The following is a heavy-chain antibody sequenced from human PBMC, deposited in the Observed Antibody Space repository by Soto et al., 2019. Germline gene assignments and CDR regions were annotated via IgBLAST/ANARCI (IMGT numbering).Heavy chain of an antibody. CDR1: GFTFSSYS. Sequence: GGSLRLSCAASGFTFSSYSMNWVRQAPGKGLEWVSSISSSSSYIYYADSVKGRFTISRDNAKNSLYLQMNSLRAEDTAVYYGARDPYCSSTSCYAQYAFDIWGQGTMVTVSS. V-gene: IGHV3-21*01. J-gene: IGHJ3*02. D-gene: IGHD2-2*01. CDR3: ARDPYCSSTSCYAQYAFDI. CDR2: ISSSSSYI.